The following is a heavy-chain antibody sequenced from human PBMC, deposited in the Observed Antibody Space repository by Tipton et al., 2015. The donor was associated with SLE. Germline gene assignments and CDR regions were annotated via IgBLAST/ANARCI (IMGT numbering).Heavy chain of an antibody. V-gene: IGHV3-23*01. CDR2: IGSSGSGT. D-gene: IGHD5-18*01. CDR1: AFTFNTYA. Sequence: GSLRLSCAASAFTFNTYAMSWVRQAPGKGLEWVSSIGSSGSGTYYADSVKGRFTISRDDSKNTLYLQMNSLRAEDTAVYYCAKSAWGGYSDGFDSWGQGTLVTVSS. CDR3: AKSAWGGYSDGFDS. J-gene: IGHJ4*02.